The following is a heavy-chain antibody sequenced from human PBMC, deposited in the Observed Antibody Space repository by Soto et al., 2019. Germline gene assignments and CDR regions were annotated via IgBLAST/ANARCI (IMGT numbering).Heavy chain of an antibody. J-gene: IGHJ6*02. CDR1: GGSFSGYY. V-gene: IGHV4-34*01. Sequence: SETLSLTCAVYGGSFSGYYSSWIRQPPGKGLEWIGEINHSGSTNYNPSLKSRVTISVDTSKNQFSLKLSSVTAADTAVYYCARDLKRDGMDVWGQGTTVTVSS. D-gene: IGHD3-9*01. CDR2: INHSGST. CDR3: ARDLKRDGMDV.